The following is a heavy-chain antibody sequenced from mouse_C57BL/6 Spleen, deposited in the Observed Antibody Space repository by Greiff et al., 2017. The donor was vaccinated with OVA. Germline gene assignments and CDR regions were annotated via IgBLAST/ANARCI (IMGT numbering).Heavy chain of an antibody. CDR1: GFSLTSYG. D-gene: IGHD4-1*01. CDR2: IWRGGST. Sequence: QVQLQQSGPGLVQPSQSLSITCTVSGFSLTSYGVHWVRQSPGKGLEWLGVIWRGGSTDYNEAFMSRLSITKDNSKSQVFFKMNSLQADDTAIYYCAKNNWEMDYWGQGTSVTVSS. CDR3: AKNNWEMDY. V-gene: IGHV2-5*01. J-gene: IGHJ4*01.